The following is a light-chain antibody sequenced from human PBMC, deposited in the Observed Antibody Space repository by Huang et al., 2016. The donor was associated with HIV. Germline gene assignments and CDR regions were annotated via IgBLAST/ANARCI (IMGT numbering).Light chain of an antibody. CDR1: PGLANY. CDR2: DAS. J-gene: IGKJ4*01. Sequence: EIVLTQSPATLSLSPGARATLSCRASPGLANYLAWYQQKPGQAPRLLIYDASNGATGSPARFSGSGSGTDFTLTISSLDPEDFAVYYCQQRGNWQLTFGGGTKVEIK. CDR3: QQRGNWQLT. V-gene: IGKV3-11*01.